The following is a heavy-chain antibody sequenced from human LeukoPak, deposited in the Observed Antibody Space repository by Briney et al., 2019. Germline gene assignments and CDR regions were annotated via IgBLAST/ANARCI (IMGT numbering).Heavy chain of an antibody. D-gene: IGHD3-22*01. CDR1: GFTFSSYG. V-gene: IGHV3-30*02. J-gene: IGHJ4*02. CDR3: AKDQTRGGVGITMIVVAVDY. CDR2: IRYDGSNK. Sequence: GGSLRLSCAASGFTFSSYGMHWVRQAPGKGLEWVAFIRYDGSNKYYADSVKGRFTISRDNSKNTLYLQVNSLRAEDTAVYYCAKDQTRGGVGITMIVVAVDYWGQGTLVTVSS.